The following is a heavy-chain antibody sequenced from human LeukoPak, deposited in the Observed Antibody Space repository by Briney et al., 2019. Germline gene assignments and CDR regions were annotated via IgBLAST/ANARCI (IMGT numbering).Heavy chain of an antibody. CDR2: INHSGST. D-gene: IGHD5-12*01. V-gene: IGHV4-34*01. Sequence: PAETLSLTCAVYGGSFSGDYWSWIRQPPGKGLEWIGEINHSGSTSYNPSFKSRVTISVDTSKNQFSLRLNSVTAADTAVYYCARGGGYSGYVRIAAAGNWFDPWGQGTLVTVSS. J-gene: IGHJ5*02. CDR1: GGSFSGDY. CDR3: ARGGGYSGYVRIAAAGNWFDP.